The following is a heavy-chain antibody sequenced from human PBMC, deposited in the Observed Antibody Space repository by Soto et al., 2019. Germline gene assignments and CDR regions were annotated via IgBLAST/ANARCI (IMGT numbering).Heavy chain of an antibody. J-gene: IGHJ4*02. V-gene: IGHV3-23*01. CDR2: ISCCGGST. CDR3: AKADGEQWLVPHLDN. Sequence: EVQLLESGGGVVQPGGSLRLSCVASGFNFKKFAMAWVRQAPWEGLEWVSGISCCGGSTSYADSVKGRFSIARDDSKNTLSLQMNSLRVEDTAQYYCAKADGEQWLVPHLDNWGQGTLVTVS. CDR1: GFNFKKFA. D-gene: IGHD6-19*01.